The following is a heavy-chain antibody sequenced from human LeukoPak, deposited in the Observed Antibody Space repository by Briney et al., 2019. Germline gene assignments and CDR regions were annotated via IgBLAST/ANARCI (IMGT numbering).Heavy chain of an antibody. V-gene: IGHV3-21*04. CDR2: ISRSSAYI. D-gene: IGHD1-1*01. CDR1: GFTFSSYA. J-gene: IGHJ4*02. CDR3: AKGNWRYFDY. Sequence: PGGSLTLSCAASGFTFSSYAMSWVRQAPGKGLEWVSSISRSSAYIYYADSVKGRFTISRDNAKNSLYVQMNSLRAEDTAVYYCAKGNWRYFDYWGQGTLVTVSS.